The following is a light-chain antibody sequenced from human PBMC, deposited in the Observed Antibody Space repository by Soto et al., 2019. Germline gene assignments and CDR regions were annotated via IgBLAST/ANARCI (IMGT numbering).Light chain of an antibody. CDR1: QSIITW. V-gene: IGKV1-5*03. J-gene: IGKJ1*01. CDR2: GAS. CDR3: QQYNTYPGT. Sequence: DIQMTQSPSTLSASVGDRVTITCRASQSIITWLAWYQQKPGQAPKLLIFGASNLQSGVPLRFRGSGSGTDFTLTISSLQPDEFATYYCQQYNTYPGTFGQGTKVDIK.